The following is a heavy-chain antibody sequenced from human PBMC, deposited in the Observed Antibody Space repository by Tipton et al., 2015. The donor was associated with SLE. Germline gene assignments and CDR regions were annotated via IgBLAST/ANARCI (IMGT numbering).Heavy chain of an antibody. J-gene: IGHJ6*02. CDR2: IYHSGNT. CDR1: GGSFSGYY. Sequence: TLSLTCAVYGGSFSGYYWSWIRQPPGKGLEWIGYIYHSGNTYYNPSLKSRVTISVDRSKNHFSLKVSSVTAADTAVYYCASRSFLYGMDVWGQGTTVTVSS. CDR3: ASRSFLYGMDV. V-gene: IGHV4-34*01.